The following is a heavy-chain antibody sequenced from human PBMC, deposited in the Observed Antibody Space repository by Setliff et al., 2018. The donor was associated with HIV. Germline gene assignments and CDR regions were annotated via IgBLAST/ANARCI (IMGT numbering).Heavy chain of an antibody. CDR2: ILYDGSNK. D-gene: IGHD3-10*01. CDR1: GFSFSSYT. CDR3: AKEFEDLSGAY. V-gene: IGHV3-30*04. Sequence: GGSLRLSCEASGFSFSSYTMNWVRQAPGKGLEWVAVILYDGSNKYYADSVKGRFTISRDNSKNTLYLQMNSLRAEDTATYYCAKEFEDLSGAYWGQGTLVTVSS. J-gene: IGHJ4*02.